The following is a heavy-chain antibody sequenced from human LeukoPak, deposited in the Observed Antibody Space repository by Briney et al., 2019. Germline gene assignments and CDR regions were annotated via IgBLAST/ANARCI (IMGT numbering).Heavy chain of an antibody. CDR2: INRIGGRT. V-gene: IGHV3-20*04. J-gene: IGHJ4*02. Sequence: GGSLTLSCAVSGLTLDDYCMTWVRQAAGNGMAWVAGINRIGGRTGYADSRKGQLSNYRDHAENSLYLQMDSEIADDTAVYYRARGHSRGWRISTRPLPDWGQGTLVTVSS. D-gene: IGHD6-19*01. CDR3: ARGHSRGWRISTRPLPD. CDR1: GLTLDDYC.